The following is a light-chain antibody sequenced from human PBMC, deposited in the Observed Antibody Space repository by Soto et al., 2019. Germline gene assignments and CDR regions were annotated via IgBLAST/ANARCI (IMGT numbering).Light chain of an antibody. J-gene: IGKJ3*01. CDR3: LQALQGPFT. CDR2: GGS. V-gene: IGKV2-28*01. Sequence: IVMTQSPFSLPVTLGEPASMSCRSSQNLLHSNGRNYLDWYLQRPGPSPQLLIYGGSNRASGVPDRFSGSGSGTDFPLKISRVEADDVGIYYCLQALQGPFTFGPGTKLAIK. CDR1: QNLLHSNGRNY.